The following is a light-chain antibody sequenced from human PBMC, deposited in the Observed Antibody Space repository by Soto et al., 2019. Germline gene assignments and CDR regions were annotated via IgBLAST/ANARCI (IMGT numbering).Light chain of an antibody. V-gene: IGKV3-15*01. Sequence: ETAMTQSPVILSLSPGERATLSCRASQTVGDNVAWYRQKPGQPPSLLISGASTRAPGVPARFSGSGSGTDFILTISSLQSEDFAVYYCQQYVSSPWAFGQGTKVEI. J-gene: IGKJ1*01. CDR2: GAS. CDR1: QTVGDN. CDR3: QQYVSSPWA.